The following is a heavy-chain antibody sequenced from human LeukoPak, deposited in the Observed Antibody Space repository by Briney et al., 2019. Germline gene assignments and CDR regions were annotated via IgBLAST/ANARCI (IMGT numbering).Heavy chain of an antibody. CDR3: ARDIGVGATGGLGY. CDR1: EFSVGSNY. Sequence: GGSLRLSCAASEFSVGSNYMTWVRQAPGKGLGWVSLIYSGGSTYYADSVKGRFTISRDNSKNTLYLQMNSLRAEDTAVYYCARDIGVGATGGLGYWGQGTLVTVSS. CDR2: IYSGGST. J-gene: IGHJ4*02. V-gene: IGHV3-66*01. D-gene: IGHD1-26*01.